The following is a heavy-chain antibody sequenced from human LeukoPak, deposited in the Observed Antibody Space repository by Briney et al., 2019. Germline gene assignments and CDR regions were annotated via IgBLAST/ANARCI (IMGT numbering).Heavy chain of an antibody. V-gene: IGHV4-59*06. J-gene: IGHJ4*02. CDR1: GGSISSYY. D-gene: IGHD3-22*01. CDR3: ASAYYYDSSGYPD. Sequence: KPSETLSLTCTVSGGSISSYYWSWIRQHPGKGLEWIGYIYYSESTYYNPSLKSRVTISVDTSKNQFSLKLSSVTAADTAVYYCASAYYYDSSGYPDWGQGTLVTVSS. CDR2: IYYSEST.